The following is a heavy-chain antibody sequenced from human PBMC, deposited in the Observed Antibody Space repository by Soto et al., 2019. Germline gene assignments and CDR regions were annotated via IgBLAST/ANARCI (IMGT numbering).Heavy chain of an antibody. CDR1: GFTFNNFW. D-gene: IGHD1-26*01. CDR2: INTDGSVT. CDR3: ARQTGLGATNY. J-gene: IGHJ4*02. V-gene: IGHV3-74*01. Sequence: PGGSLRLSCAGSGFTFNNFWMHWVRQAPGKGLVWVARINTDGSVTSHADSVKGRFTISRDNAKSTLYLQMNSLRAEDSARYYCARQTGLGATNYWGQGTLVTVSS.